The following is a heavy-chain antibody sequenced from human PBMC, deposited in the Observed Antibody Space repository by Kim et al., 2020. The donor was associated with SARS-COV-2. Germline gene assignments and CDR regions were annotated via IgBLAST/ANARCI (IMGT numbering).Heavy chain of an antibody. CDR3: ARGFDILTPEDY. Sequence: GGSLRLSCAASGFTFSSYGMHWVREAPGKGLEWVAVISYDGSNKYYADSVKGRFTISRDNSKNTLYLQMNSLRAEDTAVYYCARGFDILTPEDYWGQGTL. CDR1: GFTFSSYG. D-gene: IGHD3-9*01. V-gene: IGHV3-33*05. CDR2: ISYDGSNK. J-gene: IGHJ4*02.